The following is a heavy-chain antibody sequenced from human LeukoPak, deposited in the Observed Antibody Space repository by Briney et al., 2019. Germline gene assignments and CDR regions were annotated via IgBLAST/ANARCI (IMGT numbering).Heavy chain of an antibody. D-gene: IGHD2-2*01. CDR2: ISGVGGST. V-gene: IGHV3-43*02. CDR1: GFTHDVYA. Sequence: PGGSLRLPCATSGFTHDVYAMEGVRHAPGKTLEWVSHISGVGGSTHYEESVKRRYTVSRHNSKNSLYLQENTVRAEHTAFFYCGEVVVREVTFSPIDNWGQGTLVTVSS. J-gene: IGHJ4*02. CDR3: GEVVVREVTFSPIDN.